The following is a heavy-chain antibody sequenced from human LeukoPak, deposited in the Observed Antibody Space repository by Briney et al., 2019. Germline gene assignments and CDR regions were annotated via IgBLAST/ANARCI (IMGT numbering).Heavy chain of an antibody. CDR1: GYTFTGYY. J-gene: IGHJ4*02. CDR3: ARDLTMFVVVPGY. Sequence: ASVKVSCKASGYTFTGYYLHWVRQAPGQGLEWMGWFNPNSGDTNYAQKFQGRVTMTRDTSNNTAYMELSRLRSDDTAVYHCARDLTMFVVVPGYWGQGTLVTVSS. D-gene: IGHD3-10*02. CDR2: FNPNSGDT. V-gene: IGHV1-2*02.